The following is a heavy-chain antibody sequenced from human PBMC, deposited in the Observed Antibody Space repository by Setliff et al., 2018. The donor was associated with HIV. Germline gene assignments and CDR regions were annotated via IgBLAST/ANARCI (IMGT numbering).Heavy chain of an antibody. CDR3: ATDRILGYCSSTSCSNAFDI. CDR2: FDPEDGET. V-gene: IGHV1-24*01. Sequence: GASVKVSCKVSGYTLTELSMHWVRQAPGKGLEWMGGFDPEDGETIYAQKFKGRVTMTEDTSTDTAYMELSSLRSEDTAVYYCATDRILGYCSSTSCSNAFDIWGQGTMVTVSS. J-gene: IGHJ3*02. D-gene: IGHD2-2*01. CDR1: GYTLTELS.